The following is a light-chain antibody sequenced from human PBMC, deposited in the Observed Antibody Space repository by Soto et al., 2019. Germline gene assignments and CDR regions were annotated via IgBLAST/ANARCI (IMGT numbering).Light chain of an antibody. J-gene: IGLJ3*02. CDR2: SNY. CDR1: YSNIGTHN. CDR3: ASWDASLTAWV. Sequence: QPVLTQPPSASGTPGQRVTISCSGSYSNIGTHNLNWYQQLPGTAPRLLIYSNYQRPSGVPDRFSASKSGTSGSLVISGLQSEDEADYYCASWDASLTAWVFGGGTKLTVL. V-gene: IGLV1-44*01.